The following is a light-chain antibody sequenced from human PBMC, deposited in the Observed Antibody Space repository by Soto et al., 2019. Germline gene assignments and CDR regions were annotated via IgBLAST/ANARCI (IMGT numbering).Light chain of an antibody. V-gene: IGKV1-5*01. CDR3: QQYSDYSPRT. Sequence: DIQMTQSPSTLSATIGDRVTITCRASEDINDWLAWYQQKPGNAPKFLIYDASTLQSGVPSRFSGSGSGTDFTLTISSLQPEDFATYYCQQYSDYSPRTFPQGTMVDIK. CDR1: EDINDW. CDR2: DAS. J-gene: IGKJ1*01.